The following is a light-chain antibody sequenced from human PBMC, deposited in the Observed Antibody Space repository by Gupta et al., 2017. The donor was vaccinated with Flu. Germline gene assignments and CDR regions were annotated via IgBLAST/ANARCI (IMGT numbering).Light chain of an antibody. CDR1: SSNIGNNN. J-gene: IGLJ2*01. CDR2: SNN. Sequence: QSVLTQSPSASGTPGQRVTISCSGSSSNIGNNNVYWYQQLPGPAPNLLIYSNNRRPSGLPDRFSGSKSGTSASLAISGLQSEDEGDYYCAAWDDSLNGVLFGGGTKLTVL. V-gene: IGLV1-44*01. CDR3: AAWDDSLNGVL.